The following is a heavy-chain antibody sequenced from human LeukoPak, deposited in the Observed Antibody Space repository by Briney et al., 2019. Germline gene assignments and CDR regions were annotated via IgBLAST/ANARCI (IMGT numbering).Heavy chain of an antibody. CDR1: GYTFTSYG. V-gene: IGHV1-18*01. CDR2: ISAYNGNT. D-gene: IGHD5-18*01. J-gene: IGHJ4*02. CDR3: ARSATHRLAWTARSVWLPLDY. Sequence: ASVTVSCKASGYTFTSYGISWVRQAPGQGLEWMGRISAYNGNTNYVQKFQGRVTMTTDTSTNTAYMELRSLRSDDTAVYYCARSATHRLAWTARSVWLPLDYWGQGALVTVSS.